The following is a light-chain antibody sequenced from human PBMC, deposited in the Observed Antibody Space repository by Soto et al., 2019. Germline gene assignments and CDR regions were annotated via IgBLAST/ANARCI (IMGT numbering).Light chain of an antibody. V-gene: IGKV3-20*01. Sequence: EIVLTQSPDTLSLSPGESATLSCRASQSVGNNFLAWYQQKPGQAPTLLIYDASSRASGLPDRFSGSGSETDFTLTVSRLELEDFAVYYCQQFSSYPLTVGGGTKVDIK. CDR2: DAS. J-gene: IGKJ4*01. CDR1: QSVGNNF. CDR3: QQFSSYPLT.